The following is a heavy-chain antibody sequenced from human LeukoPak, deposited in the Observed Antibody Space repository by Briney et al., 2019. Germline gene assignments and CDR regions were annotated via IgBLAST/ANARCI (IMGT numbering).Heavy chain of an antibody. Sequence: SEALSLTCTVSGGSISSSSYYWGWVRQPPGKGLEWIGSIYYSGSTYYNPSLKSRVTISVDTSKNQFSLKLSSVTAADTAVYYCAREVIVVVPAATNWFDPWGQGTLVTVSS. CDR2: IYYSGST. CDR3: AREVIVVVPAATNWFDP. V-gene: IGHV4-39*07. CDR1: GGSISSSSYY. D-gene: IGHD2-2*01. J-gene: IGHJ5*02.